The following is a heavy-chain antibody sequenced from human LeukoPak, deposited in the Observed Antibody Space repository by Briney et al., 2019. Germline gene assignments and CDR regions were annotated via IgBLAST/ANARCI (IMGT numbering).Heavy chain of an antibody. CDR1: GFTFSNAW. CDR2: IKSKTDGGTT. CDR3: TTLYCSSTSCNEASH. D-gene: IGHD2-2*01. Sequence: PGGSLRLSCAASGFTFSNAWMSWVRQAPGKGLEWVGRIKSKTDGGTTDYAAPVKGRFTISRDDSKNTLYLQMNSLKTEDTAVYYCTTLYCSSTSCNEASHWGQGTLVTVSS. V-gene: IGHV3-15*01. J-gene: IGHJ4*02.